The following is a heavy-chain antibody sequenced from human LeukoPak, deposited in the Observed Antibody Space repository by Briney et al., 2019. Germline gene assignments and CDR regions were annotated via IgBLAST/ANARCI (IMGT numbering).Heavy chain of an antibody. V-gene: IGHV4-59*12. CDR2: VSYKGSA. J-gene: IGHJ4*02. Sequence: KPSETLSLTCSVSGSSIYDDRYSWIRQPPGKGLEWIGFVSYKGSAKYNPSLESRVTLSVDTSKKQISLNLKSVTAADTAVYYCGRNFEASSNWYIQYWGQGSLVTVSS. CDR3: GRNFEASSNWYIQY. D-gene: IGHD2-2*01. CDR1: GSSIYDDR.